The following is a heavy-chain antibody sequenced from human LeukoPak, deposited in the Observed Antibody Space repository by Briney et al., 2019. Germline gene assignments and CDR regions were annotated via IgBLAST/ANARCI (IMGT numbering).Heavy chain of an antibody. V-gene: IGHV3-15*01. CDR3: TTVGGYYYGH. D-gene: IGHD3-22*01. CDR1: GLTFSSAW. CDR2: IKSKTHGGTT. J-gene: IGHJ4*02. Sequence: GGSLRLSCAASGLTFSSAWMTWVRLAPGRGLEWVGRIKSKTHGGTTDYAEPVKGRFIISRDDSKNTVYLQMNSLKTEDTGDYYCTTVGGYYYGHWGQGTLVTVSS.